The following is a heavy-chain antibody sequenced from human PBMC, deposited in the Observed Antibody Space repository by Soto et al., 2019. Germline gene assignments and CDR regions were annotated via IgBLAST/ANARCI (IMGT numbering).Heavy chain of an antibody. CDR2: IFHSGST. Sequence: PSETLSLTCAVSGGSLSSGDYYWCWLRQPPGKGLEWIGYIFHSGSTYYNPSLESRATISLDPSKNQFSLKLSSVTATDTAVYFCARGRQVDIHFPWFDPWGQGTLVTVSS. J-gene: IGHJ5*02. D-gene: IGHD1-26*01. CDR3: ARGRQVDIHFPWFDP. V-gene: IGHV4-30-4*01. CDR1: GGSLSSGDYY.